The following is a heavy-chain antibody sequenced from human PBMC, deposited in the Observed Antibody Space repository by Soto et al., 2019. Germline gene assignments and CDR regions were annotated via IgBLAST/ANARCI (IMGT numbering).Heavy chain of an antibody. CDR2: IYHSGST. CDR3: ARARRGYGTYYYGMDV. J-gene: IGHJ6*02. CDR1: GGSISSGGYS. V-gene: IGHV4-30-2*01. D-gene: IGHD3-10*01. Sequence: LSLTCAVSGGSISSGGYSWSWIRQPPGKGLEWIGYIYHSGSTYYNPSLKSRVTISVDRSKNQFSLKLSSVTAADTAVYYCARARRGYGTYYYGMDVWGQGTTVTVSS.